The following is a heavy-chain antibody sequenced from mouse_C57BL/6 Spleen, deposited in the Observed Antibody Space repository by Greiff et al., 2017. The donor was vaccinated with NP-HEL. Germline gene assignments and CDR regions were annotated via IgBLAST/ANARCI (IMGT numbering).Heavy chain of an antibody. J-gene: IGHJ3*01. V-gene: IGHV14-1*01. D-gene: IGHD2-3*01. CDR1: GFNIKDYY. CDR2: IAPEDGDT. Sequence: EVQLQQSGAELVRPGASVKLSCTASGFNIKDYYMHWVKQRPEQGLEWIGRIAPEDGDTEYAPKFQGKATMTADTSSNTAYLQLSSLTSEDTAVYYCTTWNGYYEFAYWGQGTLVTVSA. CDR3: TTWNGYYEFAY.